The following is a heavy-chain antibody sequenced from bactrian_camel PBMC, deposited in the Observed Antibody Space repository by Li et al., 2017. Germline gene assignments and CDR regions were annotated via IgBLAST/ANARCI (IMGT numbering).Heavy chain of an antibody. J-gene: IGHJ4*01. D-gene: IGHD6*01. V-gene: IGHV3S9*01. CDR3: AAGLPGIHVDAWLVTYDY. Sequence: HVQLVESGGGSVQAGGSLRLSCAASGLTDSHNHIAWFRQVPGDEREGVAGIDSDWSTSYGDFVKGRFTISRDNAERTLYLEMNSLKPDDTAIYYCAAGLPGIHVDAWLVTYDYWGQGTQVTVS. CDR1: GLTDSHNH. CDR2: IDSDWST.